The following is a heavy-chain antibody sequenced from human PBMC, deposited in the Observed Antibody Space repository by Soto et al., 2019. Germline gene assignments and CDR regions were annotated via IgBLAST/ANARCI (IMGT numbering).Heavy chain of an antibody. CDR2: IIPIFGTA. Sequence: SVKVSCKASGGTFSSYAISWVRQAPGQGLEWMGGIIPIFGTANYAQKFQGRVTITADESTSTAYMELSSLRSEDTAVYYCGKAGVYLAAAVTNWLDPWGQGTLVIASS. V-gene: IGHV1-69*13. J-gene: IGHJ5*02. CDR3: GKAGVYLAAAVTNWLDP. CDR1: GGTFSSYA. D-gene: IGHD6-13*01.